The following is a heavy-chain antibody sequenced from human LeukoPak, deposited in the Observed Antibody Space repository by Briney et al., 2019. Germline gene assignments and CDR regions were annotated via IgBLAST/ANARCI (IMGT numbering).Heavy chain of an antibody. Sequence: ASVKVSCKASGYTFTSYDINWVRQATGQGLEWMGWMNPNSGNTGYAQKFQGRVTITRNTSISTAHMELSSLRSEDTAVYYCARGSGYYDFWSGYSHYYYMDVWGKGTTVTVSS. J-gene: IGHJ6*03. V-gene: IGHV1-8*03. CDR2: MNPNSGNT. D-gene: IGHD3-3*01. CDR1: GYTFTSYD. CDR3: ARGSGYYDFWSGYSHYYYMDV.